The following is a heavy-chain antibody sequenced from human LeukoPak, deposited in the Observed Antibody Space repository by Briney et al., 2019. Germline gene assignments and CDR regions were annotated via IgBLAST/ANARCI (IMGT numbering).Heavy chain of an antibody. D-gene: IGHD3-3*01. CDR3: ARDQYYDFWSGPPKPVQYYYYMDV. V-gene: IGHV3-30*04. CDR2: ISYDGSNK. J-gene: IGHJ6*03. Sequence: GRSLRLSCAASGFTFSSYAMHWVRQAPGKGLEWVAVISYDGSNKYYADSVKGRFTISRDNSKNTLYLQMNSLRAEDTAVYYCARDQYYDFWSGPPKPVQYYYYMDVWGKGTTVTVSS. CDR1: GFTFSSYA.